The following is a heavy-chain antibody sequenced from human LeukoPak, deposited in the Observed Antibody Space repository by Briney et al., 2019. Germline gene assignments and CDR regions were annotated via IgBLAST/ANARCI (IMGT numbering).Heavy chain of an antibody. CDR2: ISSSGSTI. CDR1: GFTFSSYE. J-gene: IGHJ4*02. V-gene: IGHV3-48*03. D-gene: IGHD3-9*01. CDR3: ARTPYDILTGGWGVLTDY. Sequence: GGSLRLFCAASGFTFSSYEMNWVRQAPGKGLEWVSYISSSGSTIYYADSVKGRFTISRDNAKNSLYLQMNSLRAEDTAVYYCARTPYDILTGGWGVLTDYWGQGTLVTVSS.